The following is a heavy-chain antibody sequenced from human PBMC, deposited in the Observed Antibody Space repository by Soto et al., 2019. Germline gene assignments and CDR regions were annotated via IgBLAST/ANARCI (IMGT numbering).Heavy chain of an antibody. J-gene: IGHJ4*02. CDR2: INPNSGGT. D-gene: IGHD3-3*01. CDR1: GYTFTGYY. V-gene: IGHV1-2*04. Sequence: ASVKVSCKASGYTFTGYYMHWVRQAPGQGLEWMGWINPNSGGTNYAQKFQGWVTMTRDTSISTAYMELSRLRSDDTAVYYCARGPGFSYYDFWSGYYNYWGQGTLVTVSS. CDR3: ARGPGFSYYDFWSGYYNY.